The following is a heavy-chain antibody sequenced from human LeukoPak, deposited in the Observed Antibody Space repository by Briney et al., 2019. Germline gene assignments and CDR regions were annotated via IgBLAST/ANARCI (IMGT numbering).Heavy chain of an antibody. CDR2: INPNSGGT. D-gene: IGHD5-12*01. J-gene: IGHJ4*02. Sequence: ASVKVSCKASGYTFTGYYMHWVRQAPGQGLEWMGWINPNSGGTNYAQKFQGRVTMTRDTSISTAYMELSSLRSEDTAVYYCARGGGSGYSGYEAFDYWGQGTLVTVSS. CDR1: GYTFTGYY. CDR3: ARGGGSGYSGYEAFDY. V-gene: IGHV1-2*02.